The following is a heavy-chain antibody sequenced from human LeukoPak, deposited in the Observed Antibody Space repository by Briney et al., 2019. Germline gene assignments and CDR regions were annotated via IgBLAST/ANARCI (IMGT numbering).Heavy chain of an antibody. V-gene: IGHV4-39*01. CDR2: FDHTGTT. D-gene: IGHD3-9*01. J-gene: IGHJ4*02. Sequence: SETLSLTCTVSGGSISSSDYYWGWIRQPPGKGLEWIGSFDHTGTTYYNPSLKSRVTTSVDTSNNQFSLRLSSVTAADTAVYYCARWVDLTVYWGQGTLVTVSS. CDR3: ARWVDLTVY. CDR1: GGSISSSDYY.